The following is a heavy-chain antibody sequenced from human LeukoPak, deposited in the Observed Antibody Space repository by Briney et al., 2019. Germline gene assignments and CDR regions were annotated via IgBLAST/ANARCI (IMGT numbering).Heavy chain of an antibody. V-gene: IGHV4-39*01. CDR2: FDHTGTT. D-gene: IGHD3-9*01. J-gene: IGHJ4*02. Sequence: SETLSLTCTVSGGSISSSDYYWGWIRQPPGKGLEWIGSFDHTGTTYYNPSLKSRVTTSVDTSNNQFSLRLSSVTAADTAVYYCARWVDLTVYWGQGTLVTVSS. CDR3: ARWVDLTVY. CDR1: GGSISSSDYY.